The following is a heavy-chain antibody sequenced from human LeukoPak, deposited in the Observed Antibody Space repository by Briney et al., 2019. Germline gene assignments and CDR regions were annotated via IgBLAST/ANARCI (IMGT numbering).Heavy chain of an antibody. J-gene: IGHJ4*02. Sequence: GGSLRLSCAASGFTVSSNYMSWVRQAPGKGLEWVSVIYSGGSTYYADSVKGRFTISRDNSKNTLYLQMNSLRAEDTAVYYCARTPPGDSSCSIGYWGQGTVHTLSS. D-gene: IGHD3-22*01. CDR3: ARTPPGDSSCSIGY. CDR1: GFTVSSNY. CDR2: IYSGGST. V-gene: IGHV3-53*01.